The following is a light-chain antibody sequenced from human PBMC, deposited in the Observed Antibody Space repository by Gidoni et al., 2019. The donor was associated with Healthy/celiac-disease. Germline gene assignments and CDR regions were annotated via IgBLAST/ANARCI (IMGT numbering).Light chain of an antibody. J-gene: IGLJ2*01. CDR3: SSYTSSSKVV. CDR1: SSDVGGYNY. CDR2: DVS. Sequence: QSALTQPASVSGSPRQSITISCTGTSSDVGGYNYVSWYQQHPGKAPKLMIYDVSNRPSGVSNRFSGAKSGNTASLNISGLQAEDEADYDCSSYTSSSKVVFGGGTKLTVL. V-gene: IGLV2-14*01.